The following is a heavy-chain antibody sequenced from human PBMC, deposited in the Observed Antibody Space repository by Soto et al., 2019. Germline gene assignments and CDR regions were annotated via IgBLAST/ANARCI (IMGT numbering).Heavy chain of an antibody. D-gene: IGHD6-19*01. CDR3: ASLAIGLDSSGWYGHSLGY. Sequence: ASVKVSCKASGYTFTSYGISWVRQAPGQGLEWMRGISAYNGNTNYAQSLQGSVPMTSDTSTSTAYMEMRSLRSDDTAVYYCASLAIGLDSSGWYGHSLGYWGQGSLVTVSS. J-gene: IGHJ4*02. V-gene: IGHV1-18*01. CDR2: ISAYNGNT. CDR1: GYTFTSYG.